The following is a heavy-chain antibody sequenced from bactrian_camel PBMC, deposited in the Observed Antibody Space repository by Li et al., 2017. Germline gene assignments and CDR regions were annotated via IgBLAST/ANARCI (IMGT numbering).Heavy chain of an antibody. Sequence: HVQLVESGGGSVTAGGSLRLSCTASRSAFDVGWYRQAPGKECEWVSTIRTDGRTDYADSVKGRFTISKDNAENTLYLQMNSLKPEDTAIYYCAASTYPDRCDNRRWTDSLYQGQGTQVTVS. CDR1: RSAFD. V-gene: IGHV3S53*01. J-gene: IGHJ4*01. CDR2: IRTDGRT. D-gene: IGHD1*01.